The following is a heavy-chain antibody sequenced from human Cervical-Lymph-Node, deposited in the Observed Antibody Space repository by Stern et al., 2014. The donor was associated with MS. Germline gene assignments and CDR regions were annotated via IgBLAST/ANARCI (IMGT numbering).Heavy chain of an antibody. J-gene: IGHJ4*02. CDR3: AHSRYIYGDFDY. CDR2: IYWDDDK. D-gene: IGHD5-18*01. Sequence: QVTLRASGPTLAKPTQTLTLTCTFSGFSLSTSGVGVGWIRQPPGKALEWLALIYWDDDKRYNPSLESRLTITKDTSRNQVVLTMTNMDPVDTATYYCAHSRYIYGDFDYWGQGTLVTVSS. CDR1: GFSLSTSGVG. V-gene: IGHV2-5*02.